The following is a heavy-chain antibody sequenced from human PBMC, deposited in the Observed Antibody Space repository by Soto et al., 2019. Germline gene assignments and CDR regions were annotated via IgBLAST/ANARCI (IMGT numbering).Heavy chain of an antibody. CDR2: MSYDGSNK. V-gene: IGHV3-30-3*01. Sequence: QVQLVESGGGVVQPGRSLRLSCAASGFTFRTYAIHWVRQAPGKGLEWVAAMSYDGSNKYYADSVKGRFTISRDNSKNTLYLQIDSLRVDDTAVYYCARDRGSGRNYFYEMDVWGQGTTVTVSS. J-gene: IGHJ6*02. CDR3: ARDRGSGRNYFYEMDV. D-gene: IGHD6-19*01. CDR1: GFTFRTYA.